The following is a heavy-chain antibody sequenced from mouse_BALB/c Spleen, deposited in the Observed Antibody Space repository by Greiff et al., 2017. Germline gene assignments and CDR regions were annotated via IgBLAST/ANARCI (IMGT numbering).Heavy chain of an antibody. V-gene: IGHV5-6*01. J-gene: IGHJ2*01. Sequence: EVKLVESGGDLVKPGGSLKLSCAASGFTFSSYGMSWVRQTPDKRLEWVATISSGGSYTYYPDSVKGRFTISRDNAKNTLYLQMSSLKSEDTAMYYCARHPLLRYPDYWGQGTTLTVSS. D-gene: IGHD1-1*01. CDR2: ISSGGSYT. CDR3: ARHPLLRYPDY. CDR1: GFTFSSYG.